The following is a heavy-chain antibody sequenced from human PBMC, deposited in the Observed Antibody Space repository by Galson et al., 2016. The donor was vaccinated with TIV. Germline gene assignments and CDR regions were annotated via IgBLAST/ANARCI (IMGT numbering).Heavy chain of an antibody. Sequence: SLRLSCAASGFTFSSYWMSWVRQAPGKGLEWVANIKQDGSVRYYVDSVKGRFTISRDNAKNSLYLQMNSLRAEDTAVYYCARVFSKVADWPAYFDYWGQGTLVTVSS. J-gene: IGHJ4*02. D-gene: IGHD6-19*01. CDR2: IKQDGSVR. V-gene: IGHV3-7*04. CDR1: GFTFSSYW. CDR3: ARVFSKVADWPAYFDY.